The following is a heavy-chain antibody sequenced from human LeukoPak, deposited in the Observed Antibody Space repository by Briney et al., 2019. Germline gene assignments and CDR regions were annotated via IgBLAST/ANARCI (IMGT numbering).Heavy chain of an antibody. Sequence: SETLSLTCTISGGSISNYFWSWIRHPPGKGLEWIGYISYSESTNNHNPSLKSRVTISVDTSKNQFSLKLSSVTAADTAVYYCARHTTSGWYQVVYWGQGTLVTVSS. J-gene: IGHJ4*02. D-gene: IGHD6-19*01. CDR3: ARHTTSGWYQVVY. CDR1: GGSISNYF. V-gene: IGHV4-59*01. CDR2: ISYSESTN.